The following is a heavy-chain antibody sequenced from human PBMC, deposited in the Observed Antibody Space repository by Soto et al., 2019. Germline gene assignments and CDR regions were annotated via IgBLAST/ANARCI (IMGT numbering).Heavy chain of an antibody. Sequence: SVKVSCKASGGTFSSYAISWVRQAPGQGLEWMGGIIPIFGTANYAQKFQGRVTITADESTSTAYMELSSLRSEDTAVYYCARPHYYDSSGYYFAFDYWGQGTLVTVSS. V-gene: IGHV1-69*13. CDR1: GGTFSSYA. D-gene: IGHD3-22*01. CDR2: IIPIFGTA. CDR3: ARPHYYDSSGYYFAFDY. J-gene: IGHJ4*02.